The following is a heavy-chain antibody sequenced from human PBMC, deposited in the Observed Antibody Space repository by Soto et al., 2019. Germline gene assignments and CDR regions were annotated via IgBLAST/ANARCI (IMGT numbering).Heavy chain of an antibody. CDR2: INPSGGST. V-gene: IGHV1-46*01. J-gene: IGHJ6*02. Sequence: ASVKVSCKASGYTFTSYYMHWVRQAPGQGLEWMGIINPSGGSTSYAQKFRGRVTMTRDTSTSTVYMELSSLRSEDTAVYYCARDFGYSSSLRGGIYYSGMDVWAQGTTVPVSS. D-gene: IGHD6-6*01. CDR1: GYTFTSYY. CDR3: ARDFGYSSSLRGGIYYSGMDV.